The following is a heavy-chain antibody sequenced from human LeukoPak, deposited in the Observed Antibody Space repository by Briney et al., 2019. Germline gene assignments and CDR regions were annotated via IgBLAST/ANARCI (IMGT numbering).Heavy chain of an antibody. V-gene: IGHV3-7*01. CDR2: IRRDGDVE. CDR1: GFTFSTYW. J-gene: IGHJ3*02. Sequence: GGSLRLSCVGSGFTFSTYWMTWARQAPGKGLEWVANIRRDGDVEHYADSVRGRFTVSRDNAKNSMYLQMNSLRAEDTAVYYCARDDSPQDSGRYFDAFDMWGQGTMVTVSS. D-gene: IGHD3-10*01. CDR3: ARDDSPQDSGRYFDAFDM.